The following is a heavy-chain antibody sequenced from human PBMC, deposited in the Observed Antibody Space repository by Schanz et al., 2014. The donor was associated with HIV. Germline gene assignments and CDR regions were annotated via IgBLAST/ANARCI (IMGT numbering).Heavy chain of an antibody. J-gene: IGHJ6*02. Sequence: QVQLVESGGGVVQPGRSLRLSCTASGFTFSSSGMHWVRQAPGKGLEWVAAMWYDESHKGYADSVKGRFTISRDNSKNTLYLEMNSLRPEDTAVYYCARGEAITYYYHYYGMDVWGQGTTVTVSS. CDR1: GFTFSSSG. CDR3: ARGEAITYYYHYYGMDV. CDR2: MWYDESHK. D-gene: IGHD1-20*01. V-gene: IGHV3-33*01.